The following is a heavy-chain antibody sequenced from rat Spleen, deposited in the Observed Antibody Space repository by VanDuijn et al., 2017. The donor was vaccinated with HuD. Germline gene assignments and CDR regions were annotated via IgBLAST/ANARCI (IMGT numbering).Heavy chain of an antibody. V-gene: IGHV5-20*01. D-gene: IGHD1-11*01. CDR1: GFTFSNYG. Sequence: EVQLVESGGGLVQPGRSLKLSCVASGFTFSNYGMAWVRQAPKKGLEWVAYISYDGGSTYYRDPVKGRFTISRDNAKSTLYLQMDSLRSEDTATYYCTTDFNYGGYFDYWGQGVMVTVSS. CDR3: TTDFNYGGYFDY. CDR2: ISYDGGST. J-gene: IGHJ2*01.